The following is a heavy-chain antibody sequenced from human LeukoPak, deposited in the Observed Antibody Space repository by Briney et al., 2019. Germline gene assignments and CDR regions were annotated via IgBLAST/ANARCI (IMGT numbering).Heavy chain of an antibody. CDR1: GASISSYY. CDR3: ARDEEHQAAGLKDY. CDR2: IYNSGSP. J-gene: IGHJ4*02. D-gene: IGHD6-13*01. Sequence: SETLSLTCAVFGASISSYYWSWIRQPPGKGLEWIGYIYNSGSPNYNPSLKSRVTISVDMSKNQFSLKLSSVTAADTAVYYCARDEEHQAAGLKDYWGQGTLVTVSS. V-gene: IGHV4-59*01.